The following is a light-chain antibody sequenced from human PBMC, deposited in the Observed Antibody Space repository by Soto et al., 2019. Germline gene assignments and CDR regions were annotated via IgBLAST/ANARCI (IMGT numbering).Light chain of an antibody. CDR2: KAS. J-gene: IGKJ1*01. V-gene: IGKV1-5*03. CDR3: QQYGRSPLV. CDR1: QTISSW. Sequence: DIQMTQSPSTLSGSVGDRVTITCRASQTISSWLAWYQQKPGKAPKLLIYKASTLKSGVPSRFSGSGSGTEFTLTISSLQPDDFAVYYCQQYGRSPLVFGQGTKV.